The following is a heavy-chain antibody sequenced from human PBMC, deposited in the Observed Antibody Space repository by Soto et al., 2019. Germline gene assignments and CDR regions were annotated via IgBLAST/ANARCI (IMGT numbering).Heavy chain of an antibody. CDR2: ISGSGGST. CDR1: GFTFSSYA. D-gene: IGHD1-20*01. CDR3: AKPPVYPLSPYYFDY. V-gene: IGHV3-23*01. Sequence: PGGSLRLSCAACGFTFSSYAMSWVRQAPGKGLEWVSAISGSGGSTYYADSVKGRFTISRDNSKNTLYLQMNSLRAEDTAVYYCAKPPVYPLSPYYFDYWGQGTLVTVSS. J-gene: IGHJ4*02.